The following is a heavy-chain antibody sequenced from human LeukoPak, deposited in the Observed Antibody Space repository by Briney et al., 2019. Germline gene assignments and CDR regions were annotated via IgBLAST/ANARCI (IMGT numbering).Heavy chain of an antibody. Sequence: ASVKVSCKASGYTLTELSMHWVRQAPGNGLEWMGGFDPEDGETIYAQKFQGRVTMTEDTSTDTAYMELSSLRSEDTAVYYCATQYSSSWSTDFDYWGQGTLVTVSS. D-gene: IGHD6-13*01. CDR1: GYTLTELS. CDR2: FDPEDGET. V-gene: IGHV1-24*01. J-gene: IGHJ4*02. CDR3: ATQYSSSWSTDFDY.